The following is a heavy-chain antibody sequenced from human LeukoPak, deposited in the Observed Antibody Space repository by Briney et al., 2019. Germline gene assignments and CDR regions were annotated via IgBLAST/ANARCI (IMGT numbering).Heavy chain of an antibody. CDR3: ARVPLYSSSSFRYFDY. Sequence: PGGSLRLSCIASGLTFSGREMNWVRQAPGKGLEWVSYISSSGSAMYYADSVKGRFTISRDNAKNSLYLQLNSLRAEDTAVYNCARVPLYSSSSFRYFDYWGQGTLVTVSS. CDR1: GLTFSGRE. V-gene: IGHV3-48*03. D-gene: IGHD6-6*01. CDR2: ISSSGSAM. J-gene: IGHJ4*02.